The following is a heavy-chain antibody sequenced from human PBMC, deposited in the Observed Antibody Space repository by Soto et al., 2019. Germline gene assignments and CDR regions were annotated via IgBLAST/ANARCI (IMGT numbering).Heavy chain of an antibody. V-gene: IGHV4-30-4*01. Sequence: SETLSLTCTVPGGSISSCDYYWSWVRHPPGKGLEWIGYIYYSGSTYYNPSLKSRVTISVDTSKNQFSLKLSSVTAADTAVYYCAGDSYYYYRMDVWGQGTTVTVSS. CDR1: GGSISSCDYY. CDR3: AGDSYYYYRMDV. CDR2: IYYSGST. J-gene: IGHJ6*02.